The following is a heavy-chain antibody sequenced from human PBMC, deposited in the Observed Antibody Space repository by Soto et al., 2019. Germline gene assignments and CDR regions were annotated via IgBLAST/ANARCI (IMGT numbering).Heavy chain of an antibody. CDR3: ARSLEYPYGGYYEYGLDV. CDR1: GGSIRSVGYY. Sequence: QVQLQESGPGLVKPSQTLSLTCTVSGGSIRSVGYYWSWIRQHPGKGLELIGYISYSGSIYSNPSLKSRVTISVDTSKNQCSLRLNSVTVADTAVYYCARSLEYPYGGYYEYGLDVWGQGTTVTVSS. D-gene: IGHD3-10*01. CDR2: ISYSGSI. J-gene: IGHJ6*02. V-gene: IGHV4-31*03.